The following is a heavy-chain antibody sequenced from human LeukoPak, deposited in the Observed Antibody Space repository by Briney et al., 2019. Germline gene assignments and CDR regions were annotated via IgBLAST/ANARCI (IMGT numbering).Heavy chain of an antibody. CDR1: GFAFSDFW. V-gene: IGHV3-15*01. Sequence: GGSLRLSCAASGFAFSDFWMSWVRQAPGKGLEWVGRIKSKTDGGTTDYAAPVKGRFTISRDDSKNTLYLQMNGPKTEDTAVYYCTTESYDFWSGYYPHWGQGTLVTVSS. CDR2: IKSKTDGGTT. J-gene: IGHJ4*02. D-gene: IGHD3-3*01. CDR3: TTESYDFWSGYYPH.